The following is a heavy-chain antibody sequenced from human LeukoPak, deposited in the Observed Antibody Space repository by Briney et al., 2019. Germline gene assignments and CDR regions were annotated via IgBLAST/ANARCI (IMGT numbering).Heavy chain of an antibody. CDR2: IYHSGST. V-gene: IGHV4-38-2*02. D-gene: IGHD3-16*01. Sequence: SETLSLTCTVSGYSISSGYYWGWIRQPPGKGLEWIGSIYHSGSTYYNPSLKSRVTISVDTSKNQFSLKLSSVTAADTAVYYCARDWGSSDAFHIWGQGTMVTVSS. CDR3: ARDWGSSDAFHI. J-gene: IGHJ3*02. CDR1: GYSISSGYY.